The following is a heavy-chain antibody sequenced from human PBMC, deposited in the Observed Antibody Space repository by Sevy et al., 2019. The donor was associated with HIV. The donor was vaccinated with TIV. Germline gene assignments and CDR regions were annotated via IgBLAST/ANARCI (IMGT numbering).Heavy chain of an antibody. J-gene: IGHJ4*02. Sequence: GGSLRLSCAASGFSYSSYGMHWVRQAPGKGLEWVAYIQYDGSNKDYADSVKGRFTISTDNSKNTLDLQMNSLRVADTAVYYCVKEGGGEGGDHWGQGTLVTVSS. D-gene: IGHD2-21*01. CDR3: VKEGGGEGGDH. V-gene: IGHV3-30*02. CDR1: GFSYSSYG. CDR2: IQYDGSNK.